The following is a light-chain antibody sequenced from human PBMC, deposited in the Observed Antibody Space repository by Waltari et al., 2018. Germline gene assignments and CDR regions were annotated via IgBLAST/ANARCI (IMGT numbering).Light chain of an antibody. Sequence: QSALTQPASVSGSPGQSITISCTGTSSDVGSHNLVSWYHQHPGKAPKLMIYEVSKRPSGVSNRFSGSTSGNTASLTISGLQAEDEADYYCCSHAGSSTVVFGGGTKLTVL. CDR3: CSHAGSSTVV. V-gene: IGLV2-23*02. J-gene: IGLJ2*01. CDR2: EVS. CDR1: SSDVGSHNL.